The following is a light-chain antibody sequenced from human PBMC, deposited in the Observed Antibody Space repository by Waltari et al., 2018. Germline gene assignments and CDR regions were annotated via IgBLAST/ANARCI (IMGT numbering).Light chain of an antibody. Sequence: SSELTQDPAVSVALGQTVRITCQGASLRTPYASWYQQKSGQAPILVLFGKNKRASGIPDRFSGYNSETTTSLTITGAQAEDEADYYCSSRDSSASHVLFAGGTKLTVL. CDR1: SLRTPY. J-gene: IGLJ2*01. CDR2: GKN. V-gene: IGLV3-19*01. CDR3: SSRDSSASHVL.